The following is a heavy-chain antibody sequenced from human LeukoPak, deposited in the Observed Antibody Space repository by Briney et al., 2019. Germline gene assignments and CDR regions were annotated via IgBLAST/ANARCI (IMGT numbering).Heavy chain of an antibody. CDR1: GFSFSSHA. V-gene: IGHV3-23*01. CDR3: AKGGCSGTSCYDTYYYGMAV. J-gene: IGHJ6*02. CDR2: MTGSGSST. Sequence: RGGSLRLSCAAPGFSFSSHAMTWVRQAPGEGLEWVSTMTGSGSSTYYADSVKGRFTISRDNSESTLYLQMNSLRAEDMAVYYCAKGGCSGTSCYDTYYYGMAVWGQGTTVTVSS. D-gene: IGHD2-2*01.